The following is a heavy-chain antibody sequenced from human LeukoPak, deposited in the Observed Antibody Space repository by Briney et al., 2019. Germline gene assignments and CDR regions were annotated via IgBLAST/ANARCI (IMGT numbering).Heavy chain of an antibody. CDR2: INSNSGGT. V-gene: IGHV1-2*02. D-gene: IGHD3-22*01. Sequence: ASVKVSCKASGYTFTGYFLHWVRQAPGQGLEWMGWINSNSGGTTFAQKFQGRVTMTRDTSISTAYMELSRLRSDDTAVYYCARVFNYYDTSGYYTWGQGTLVTVSS. J-gene: IGHJ5*02. CDR1: GYTFTGYF. CDR3: ARVFNYYDTSGYYT.